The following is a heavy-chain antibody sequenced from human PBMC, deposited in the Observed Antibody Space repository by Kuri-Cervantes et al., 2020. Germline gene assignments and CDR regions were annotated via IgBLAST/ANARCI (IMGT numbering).Heavy chain of an antibody. CDR2: IYYSGST. CDR3: ARGDGDYGGYFVDY. V-gene: IGHV4-31*03. Sequence: LRLSCTVSGGSISSGGYYWSWIRQHPGKGLEWIGYIYYSGSTYYNPSLKSRVTISVDTSKNQFSLKLSSVTAADTAVYYCARGDGDYGGYFVDYWGQGTLVTVSS. J-gene: IGHJ4*02. CDR1: GGSISSGGYY. D-gene: IGHD4-17*01.